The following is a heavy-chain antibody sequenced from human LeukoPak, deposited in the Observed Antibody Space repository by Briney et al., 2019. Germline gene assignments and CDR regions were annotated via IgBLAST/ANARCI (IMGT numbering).Heavy chain of an antibody. D-gene: IGHD4-23*01. CDR2: IYSGGST. J-gene: IGHJ4*02. CDR3: ARRAGGYSHPYDY. V-gene: IGHV3-53*01. CDR1: GFSFSSYA. Sequence: GGSLRLSCATSGFSFSSYAMSWVRQAPGKGLEWVSLIYSGGSTYYADSVKGRFTISRDNSKNTLYLQMNSLRAEDTAVYYCARRAGGYSHPYDYWGQGTLVTVSS.